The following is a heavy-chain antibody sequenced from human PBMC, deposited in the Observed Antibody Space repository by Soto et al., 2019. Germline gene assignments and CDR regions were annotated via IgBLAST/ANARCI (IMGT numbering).Heavy chain of an antibody. V-gene: IGHV5-51*01. D-gene: IGHD2-21*02. CDR1: GYSFTNYW. J-gene: IGHJ4*02. CDR3: ARRTVTAYPYFDY. CDR2: IYPGDSDT. Sequence: GESLKISCKGSGYSFTNYWIGWVRQLPGKGLEWMGVIYPGDSDTRYSPSFQGQVTISADKSISTAYLQWSSLKASDTAMYYCARRTVTAYPYFDYWGQGTLVTVSS.